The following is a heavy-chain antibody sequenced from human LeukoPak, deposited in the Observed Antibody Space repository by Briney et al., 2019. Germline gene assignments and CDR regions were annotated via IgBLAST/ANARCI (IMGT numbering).Heavy chain of an antibody. D-gene: IGHD3-22*01. V-gene: IGHV4-31*03. J-gene: IGHJ6*02. Sequence: SETLSLTCTVSGGSISSGGYYWSWIRQHPGKGLEWIGYIYYSGSTYYNPSLKSRVTISVDTSKNQFSLKLSSVTAADTAVYYCASTDYYDSSGSTSPYYYYGMDVWGQGTTVTVS. CDR1: GGSISSGGYY. CDR3: ASTDYYDSSGSTSPYYYYGMDV. CDR2: IYYSGST.